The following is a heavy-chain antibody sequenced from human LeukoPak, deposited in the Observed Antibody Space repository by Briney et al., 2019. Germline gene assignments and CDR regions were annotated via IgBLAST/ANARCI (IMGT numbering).Heavy chain of an antibody. J-gene: IGHJ4*02. CDR2: IHYSGST. D-gene: IGHD7-27*01. CDR1: GASISSYY. V-gene: IGHV4-59*01. CDR3: ARKTNWGSVDY. Sequence: PSETLSLTCTVSGASISSYYWSWLRQPPGKGLEWIAYIHYSGSTQYNPSLKSRVTISLDTSKNRFSLKLSSVTAADTAVYYCARKTNWGSVDYWGPGTLVTVSS.